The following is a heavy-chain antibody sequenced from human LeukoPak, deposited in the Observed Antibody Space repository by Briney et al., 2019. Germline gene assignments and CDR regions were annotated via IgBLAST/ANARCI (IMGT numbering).Heavy chain of an antibody. J-gene: IGHJ4*02. CDR3: AKEKEDTSSFDH. D-gene: IGHD2-15*01. CDR2: INTYNDKT. CDR1: GYTFTTFG. V-gene: IGHV1-18*01. Sequence: GASVKVSCKTSGYTFTTFGVSWVRQAPEQGLEWMGWINTYNDKTNYARKFQGRVTMTTDTSTNTVYMELRSLRSDDTAMYYCAKEKEDTSSFDHWGQGTLVAVSS.